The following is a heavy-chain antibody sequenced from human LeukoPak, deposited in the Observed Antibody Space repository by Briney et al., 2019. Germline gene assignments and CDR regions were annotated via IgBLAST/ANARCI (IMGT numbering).Heavy chain of an antibody. J-gene: IGHJ4*02. CDR3: ARDYSSSNDY. CDR1: GYTFTSYD. Sequence: ASVKVSCKASGYTFTSYDINWVRQATGQGLEWMGWMNPNSGNTGYARKFQGRVTMTRNTSISTAYMELSSLRSEDTAVYYCARDYSSSNDYWGQGTLVTVSS. CDR2: MNPNSGNT. V-gene: IGHV1-8*01. D-gene: IGHD6-13*01.